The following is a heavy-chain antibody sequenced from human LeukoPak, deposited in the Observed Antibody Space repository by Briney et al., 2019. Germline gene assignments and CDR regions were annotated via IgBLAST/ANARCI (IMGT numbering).Heavy chain of an antibody. J-gene: IGHJ4*02. CDR1: GNSFGDYY. Sequence: SSETLSLTCTVSGNSFGDYYWSWIRQPPGKGLEWIGEINHSGSTNYNPSLKSRVTISVDTSKNQFSLKLSSVTAADTAVYYCARGPSSSWYRTKYYFDYWGQGTLVTVSS. CDR2: INHSGST. V-gene: IGHV4-34*01. D-gene: IGHD6-13*01. CDR3: ARGPSSSWYRTKYYFDY.